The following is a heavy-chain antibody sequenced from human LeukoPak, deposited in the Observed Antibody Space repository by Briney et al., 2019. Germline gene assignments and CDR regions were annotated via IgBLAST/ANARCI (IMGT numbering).Heavy chain of an antibody. CDR3: ANEYSKGDV. J-gene: IGHJ3*01. V-gene: IGHV3-30-3*02. D-gene: IGHD4-11*01. CDR2: ISYDGSNK. CDR1: GFTFSSYA. Sequence: GGSLRLSCAASGFTFSSYAMHWVRQAPGKGLEWVAVISYDGSNKYYADSVKGRFTISRDNSRNTLYLQMNSLRAEDAAVYYCANEYSKGDVWGQGTMVTVSS.